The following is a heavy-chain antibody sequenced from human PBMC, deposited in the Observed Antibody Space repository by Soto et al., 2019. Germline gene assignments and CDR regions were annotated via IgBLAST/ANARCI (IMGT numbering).Heavy chain of an antibody. CDR1: GYTFTSYG. CDR3: ARGRYGDY. CDR2: ISAPIANA. Sequence: QVHLVQSGAEVKKPGASVKVSCKASGYTFTSYGITWVRQAPGQGLEWMGWISAPIANADYAQTLQGRLSVTRDTSTSTASLELRGLSSDDTAVYYCARGRYGDYWGQGAVVTVSS. D-gene: IGHD1-1*01. J-gene: IGHJ4*02. V-gene: IGHV1-18*01.